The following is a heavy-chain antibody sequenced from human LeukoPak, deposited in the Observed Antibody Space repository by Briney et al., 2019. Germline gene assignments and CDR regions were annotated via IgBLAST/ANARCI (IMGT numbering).Heavy chain of an antibody. J-gene: IGHJ3*02. CDR3: ARLRVVTEAFDI. D-gene: IGHD4-23*01. CDR2: IYHSGST. V-gene: IGHV4-38-2*01. Sequence: SETLSLTCAVSGYSISSGYYWGWIRQPPGKGLEWIGSIYHSGSTYYNPSLKSRVTISVDTSKNQFSLKLSSVTAADTTVYYCARLRVVTEAFDIWGQGTMVTVSS. CDR1: GYSISSGYY.